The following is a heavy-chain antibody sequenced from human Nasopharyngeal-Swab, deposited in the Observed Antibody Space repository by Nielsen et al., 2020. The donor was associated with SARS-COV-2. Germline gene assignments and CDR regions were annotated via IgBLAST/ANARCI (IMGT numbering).Heavy chain of an antibody. CDR1: GFTFSSYA. J-gene: IGHJ4*02. D-gene: IGHD6-19*01. Sequence: GESLKISCAASGFTFSSYAMHWVRQAPGKGLEWVAVISYDGSNKYYADSVKGRFTISRDNSKNTLYLQMNSLRAEDTAVYYCEASVAGTLMDFDYWGQGTLVTVSS. CDR2: ISYDGSNK. CDR3: EASVAGTLMDFDY. V-gene: IGHV3-30*04.